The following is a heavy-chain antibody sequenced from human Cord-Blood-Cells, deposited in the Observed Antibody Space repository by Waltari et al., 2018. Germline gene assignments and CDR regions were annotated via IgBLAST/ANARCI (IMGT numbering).Heavy chain of an antibody. CDR2: INHSGST. CDR3: ARGRSSSSFDY. D-gene: IGHD6-6*01. CDR1: GGSFSGYY. Sequence: QVQLQQWGAGLLKPSETLSLTCAVYGGSFSGYYWSWIRQPPGKGLEWIGEINHSGSTNSNPSLKSRVTISVDTSKNQFSLKLSSVTAADTAVYYCARGRSSSSFDYWGQGTLVTVSS. V-gene: IGHV4-34*01. J-gene: IGHJ4*02.